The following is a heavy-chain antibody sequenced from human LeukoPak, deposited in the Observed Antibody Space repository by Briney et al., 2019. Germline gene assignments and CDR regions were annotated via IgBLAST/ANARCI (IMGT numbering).Heavy chain of an antibody. CDR2: ISYDGSNK. Sequence: GGSLRLSCAASGFTFSSFAMHWVRQAPGKGLEWVAVISYDGSNKYYADSVKGRFTISRDNSKNTLYLQMNRLRAEDTAVFYCARDRASGSPAGFDYWGQGTLVTVSS. J-gene: IGHJ4*02. D-gene: IGHD3-10*01. CDR3: ARDRASGSPAGFDY. CDR1: GFTFSSFA. V-gene: IGHV3-30*04.